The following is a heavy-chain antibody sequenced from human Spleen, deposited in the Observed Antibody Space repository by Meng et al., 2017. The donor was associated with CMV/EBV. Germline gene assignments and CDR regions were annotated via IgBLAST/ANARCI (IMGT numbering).Heavy chain of an antibody. V-gene: IGHV3-30*18. CDR2: ISHDGRDK. J-gene: IGHJ4*02. D-gene: IGHD4-11*01. Sequence: SCAVSGFTFSNFAIHWVRQAPGRGLEWLTMISHDGRDKYYEDFVEGRFTISRDNTKNTLYLQMNSLRPEDTAVYYCAKHDYNNLLDYWGQGTLVTVSS. CDR3: AKHDYNNLLDY. CDR1: GFTFSNFA.